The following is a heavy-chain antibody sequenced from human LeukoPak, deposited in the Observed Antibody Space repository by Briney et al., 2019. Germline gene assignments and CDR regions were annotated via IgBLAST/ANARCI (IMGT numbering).Heavy chain of an antibody. CDR1: GGSFSGYY. Sequence: SETLSLTCAVYGGSFSGYYWSWIRQPPGKGLEWIGYIYYSGSTNYNPSLKSRVTISVDTSKNQFSLKLSSVTAADTAVYYCAREGTYYDFWSGYYAPGWFDPRGQGTLVTVSS. D-gene: IGHD3-3*01. CDR3: AREGTYYDFWSGYYAPGWFDP. CDR2: IYYSGST. J-gene: IGHJ5*02. V-gene: IGHV4-59*01.